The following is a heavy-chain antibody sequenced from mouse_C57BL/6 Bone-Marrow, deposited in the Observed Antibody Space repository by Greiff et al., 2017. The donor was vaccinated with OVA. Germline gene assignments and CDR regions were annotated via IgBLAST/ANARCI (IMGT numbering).Heavy chain of an antibody. Sequence: EVKVEESGGGLVQPGGSMKLSCVASGFTFSNYWMNWVRQSPEKGLEWVAQIRLKSDNYATHYAESVKGRFTISRDDSKSSVYLQMNNLRAEDTGIYYCTEAIYYYGRGDYWGQGTSVTVSS. J-gene: IGHJ4*01. CDR1: GFTFSNYW. V-gene: IGHV6-3*01. D-gene: IGHD1-1*01. CDR3: TEAIYYYGRGDY. CDR2: IRLKSDNYAT.